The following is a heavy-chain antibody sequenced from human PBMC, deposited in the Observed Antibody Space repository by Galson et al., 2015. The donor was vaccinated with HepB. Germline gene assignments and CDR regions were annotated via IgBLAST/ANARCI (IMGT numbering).Heavy chain of an antibody. CDR2: IYYSGGT. J-gene: IGHJ5*02. CDR1: GGSTSSYH. CDR3: ARMEPFGVAYGGWFDP. D-gene: IGHD3-3*01. V-gene: IGHV4-59*01. Sequence: SETLSLTCTVSGGSTSSYHWSWIRQPPGKGLEWIAYIYYSGGTNFNPSLKSRVSTSLDTSKNQFSLKLSSVSAADTAMYYCARMEPFGVAYGGWFDPWGQGTLVTVSS.